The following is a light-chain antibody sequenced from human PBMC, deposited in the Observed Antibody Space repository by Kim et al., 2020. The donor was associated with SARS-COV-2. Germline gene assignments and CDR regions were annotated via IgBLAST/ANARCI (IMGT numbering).Light chain of an antibody. CDR3: ATWDDSLHGVI. J-gene: IGLJ2*01. Sequence: QLVLTQPPSASGTPGQRVTISCSGSSSNIGRNTVSWYQQFPGTAPKLLIYNNNQRPSGVPDRFSGSKSGTSASLAISGLQSEDEADYYCATWDDSLHGVIFGGGTQLTVL. CDR1: SSNIGRNT. V-gene: IGLV1-44*01. CDR2: NNN.